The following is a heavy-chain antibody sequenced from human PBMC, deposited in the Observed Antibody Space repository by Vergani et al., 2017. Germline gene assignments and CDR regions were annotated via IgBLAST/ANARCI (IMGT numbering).Heavy chain of an antibody. J-gene: IGHJ3*02. D-gene: IGHD1-26*01. Sequence: QLQLQESGSGLVKPSQTLSLTCAVSGGSISSGGYYWSWIRQPPGKGLEWIGYIYYSGSTNYNPSLKSRVTISVDTSKNQFSLKLSSVTAADTAVYYCARDGGSYYRAFDIWGQGTMVTVSS. V-gene: IGHV4-61*08. CDR3: ARDGGSYYRAFDI. CDR1: GGSISSGGYY. CDR2: IYYSGST.